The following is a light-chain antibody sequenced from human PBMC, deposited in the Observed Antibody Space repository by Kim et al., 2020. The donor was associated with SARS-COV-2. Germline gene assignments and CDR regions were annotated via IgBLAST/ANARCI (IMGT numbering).Light chain of an antibody. CDR2: QDI. Sequence: SYELTQPPSVSVSPGQTASITCSGFKLGDKYVSWYQQKPGQSPVVVTYQDIQRPSGTPERFSGSNSGNTATLTISGTQAMDEADYYCQAWDSSTHNYV. CDR1: KLGDKY. J-gene: IGLJ1*01. CDR3: QAWDSSTHNYV. V-gene: IGLV3-1*01.